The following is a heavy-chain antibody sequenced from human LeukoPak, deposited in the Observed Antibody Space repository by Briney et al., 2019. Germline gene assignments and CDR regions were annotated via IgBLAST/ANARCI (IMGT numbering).Heavy chain of an antibody. V-gene: IGHV3-23*01. D-gene: IGHD5-24*01. J-gene: IGHJ4*02. Sequence: PGGSLRLSCAASGFTFGSYAMSWVRQAPGKGLEWVSAISGSGGSTYYADSVKGRFTISRDNSKNTLYLQMNSLRAEDTAVYYCARDSEMATMLYYFDYWGQGTLVTVSS. CDR2: ISGSGGST. CDR3: ARDSEMATMLYYFDY. CDR1: GFTFGSYA.